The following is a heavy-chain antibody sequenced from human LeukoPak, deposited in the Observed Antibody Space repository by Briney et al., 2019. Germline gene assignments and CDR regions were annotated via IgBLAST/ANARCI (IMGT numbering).Heavy chain of an antibody. CDR3: AREGSTIFGVIRRSDNWFDP. Sequence: SETLSLTCTASGGSISSGSYYWSWIRQPAGKELEWIGRINTSGRTNYNPSLKSRITISVDTSKNQFSLKLSSVTAADTAVYYCAREGSTIFGVIRRSDNWFDPWAREPWSPSPQ. J-gene: IGHJ5*02. CDR2: INTSGRT. V-gene: IGHV4-61*02. CDR1: GGSISSGSYY. D-gene: IGHD3-3*01.